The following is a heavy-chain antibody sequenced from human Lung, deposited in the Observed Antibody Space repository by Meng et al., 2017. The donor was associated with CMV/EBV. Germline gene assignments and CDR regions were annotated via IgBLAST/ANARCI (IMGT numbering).Heavy chain of an antibody. CDR1: GFTFGSHS. CDR2: ITGDSTYK. J-gene: IGHJ3*01. CDR3: ARDSDDYDFASAYYTDAFDF. V-gene: IGHV3-21*01. D-gene: IGHD3-3*01. Sequence: SCASSGFTFGSHSMNCVRQAPGKALEWVTSITGDSTYKHYADALKDRFTVSRDNAKNSLHLQMNSVRAEETAVYYCARDSDDYDFASAYYTDAFDFWGQGXMVTVSS.